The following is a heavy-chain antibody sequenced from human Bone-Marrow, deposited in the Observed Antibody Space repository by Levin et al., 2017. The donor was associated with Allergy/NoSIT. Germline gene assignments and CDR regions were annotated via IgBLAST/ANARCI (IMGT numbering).Heavy chain of an antibody. D-gene: IGHD3-3*01. V-gene: IGHV5-10-1*01. J-gene: IGHJ3*02. Sequence: KVSCQGSGYNFNTYWITWVRQTPGKGLEWMGRIDPDDSYASYGPSFEGRVTISVDKSIGTAYLQWNSLRASDTAIYYCAKQRDVSVFGTGASDIGGQGTKVIVSS. CDR2: IDPDDSYA. CDR1: GYNFNTYW. CDR3: AKQRDVSVFGTGASDI.